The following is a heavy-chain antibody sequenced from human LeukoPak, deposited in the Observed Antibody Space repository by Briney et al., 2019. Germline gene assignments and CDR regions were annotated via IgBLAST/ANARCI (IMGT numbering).Heavy chain of an antibody. D-gene: IGHD3-9*01. Sequence: SETLSLTCSVSGGSISSYYWIWIRQPAGQGLEWIGRIYTSGSTNYNPSLKSRVPMSVDTSKNQFSLKLSSVTAADTAVYYCARDGPFYYDILTGYYNWFDPWGQGTLVTVSS. J-gene: IGHJ5*02. CDR1: GGSISSYY. CDR3: ARDGPFYYDILTGYYNWFDP. CDR2: IYTSGST. V-gene: IGHV4-4*07.